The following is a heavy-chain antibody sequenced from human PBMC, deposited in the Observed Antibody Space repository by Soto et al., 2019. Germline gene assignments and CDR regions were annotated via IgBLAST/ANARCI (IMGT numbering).Heavy chain of an antibody. D-gene: IGHD6-19*01. J-gene: IGHJ6*02. CDR1: GGTFSSYT. CDR3: AIAVAGTHGMDV. Sequence: QVQLVQSGAEVKNPGSSVKVSCKASGGTFSSYTISWVRQAPGQGLEWMGRIIPILGIANYAQKFQGRDTISANKSTRTAYMGLSSLRSEDKAVNYCAIAVAGTHGMDVWGQGTTVTVSS. V-gene: IGHV1-69*02. CDR2: IIPILGIA.